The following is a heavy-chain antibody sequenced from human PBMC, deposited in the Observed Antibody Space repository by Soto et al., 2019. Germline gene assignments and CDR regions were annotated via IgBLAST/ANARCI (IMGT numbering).Heavy chain of an antibody. CDR3: ARDRRQRWLQLRTELWYGMDV. D-gene: IGHD5-12*01. CDR1: GYTFTSYA. CDR2: INAGNGNT. V-gene: IGHV1-3*01. J-gene: IGHJ6*02. Sequence: GASVKVSCKASGYTFTSYAMHWVRQAPGQRLEWMGWINAGNGNTKYSQKFQGRVTITRDTSASTAYMELSSLRSEDTAVYYCARDRRQRWLQLRTELWYGMDVWGQGTTVTVSS.